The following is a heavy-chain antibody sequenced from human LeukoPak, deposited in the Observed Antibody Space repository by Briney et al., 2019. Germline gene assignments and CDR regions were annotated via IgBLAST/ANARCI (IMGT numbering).Heavy chain of an antibody. J-gene: IGHJ5*02. Sequence: GGSLRLSCAASGFTFSSYAMSWVRQAPGKGLEWVSAISGSGGSTYYADSVKGRFTISRDNSKNTLYLQMNSLRAEDTAVYYRAKDESALRRYGVSWFDPWGQGTLVTVSS. CDR2: ISGSGGST. CDR1: GFTFSSYA. CDR3: AKDESALRRYGVSWFDP. D-gene: IGHD4-17*01. V-gene: IGHV3-23*01.